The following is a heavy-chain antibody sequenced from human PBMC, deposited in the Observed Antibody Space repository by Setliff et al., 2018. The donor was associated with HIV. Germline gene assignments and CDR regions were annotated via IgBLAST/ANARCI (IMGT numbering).Heavy chain of an antibody. V-gene: IGHV4-59*08. J-gene: IGHJ5*01. CDR2: IYETGST. Sequence: SETLSLTCTVSGDSISGYYWSWIRQSPGKGLEWIGFIYETGSTYYNPSLKSRVSISIDTSKNHVSLRLNSVAAADTAVYYCARQGSWLDSWGQGTLVTVSS. CDR1: GDSISGYY. D-gene: IGHD2-15*01. CDR3: ARQGSWLDS.